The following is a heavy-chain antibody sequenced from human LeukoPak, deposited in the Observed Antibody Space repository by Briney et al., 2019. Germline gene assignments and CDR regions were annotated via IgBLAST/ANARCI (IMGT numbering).Heavy chain of an antibody. D-gene: IGHD3-10*01. CDR1: GFTFSSYG. V-gene: IGHV3-30*02. Sequence: GRSLRLSCAASGFTFSSYGMHWVRQAPGKGLEWVAFIRYDGSNKYYADSVKGRFTISRDNSKNTLYLQMNSLRAEDTAVYYCAKLYYGSGSYHPFDYWGQGTLVTVSS. CDR3: AKLYYGSGSYHPFDY. J-gene: IGHJ4*02. CDR2: IRYDGSNK.